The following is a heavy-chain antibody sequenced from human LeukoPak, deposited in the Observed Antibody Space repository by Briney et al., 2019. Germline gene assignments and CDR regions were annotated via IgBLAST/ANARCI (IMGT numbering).Heavy chain of an antibody. J-gene: IGHJ3*02. D-gene: IGHD5-18*01. CDR2: ISGSGGST. V-gene: IGHV3-23*01. CDR3: AKDEHPTAMAPGPDAFDI. Sequence: SGGSLRLSCAASGFTFSSYAMSWVRQAPGKGLEWVSAISGSGGSTYYADSVKGRFTISRDNSKNTLYLQMNSLRAEDTAVYYCAKDEHPTAMAPGPDAFDIWGQGTMVTVSS. CDR1: GFTFSSYA.